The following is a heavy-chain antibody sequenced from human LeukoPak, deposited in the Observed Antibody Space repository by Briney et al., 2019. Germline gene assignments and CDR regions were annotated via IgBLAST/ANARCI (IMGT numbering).Heavy chain of an antibody. CDR1: GGSISSYS. V-gene: IGHV4-4*07. CDR2: MYTSGST. J-gene: IGHJ4*02. CDR3: ARDYYDSSGYTPFDY. Sequence: SETLSLTCTVSGGSISSYSWSWIRQPAGKGLEWIGHMYTSGSTNYSPSLKSRITMSVDTSKNQFSLKLSSVTAADTAVYYCARDYYDSSGYTPFDYWGQGTLVTVSS. D-gene: IGHD3-22*01.